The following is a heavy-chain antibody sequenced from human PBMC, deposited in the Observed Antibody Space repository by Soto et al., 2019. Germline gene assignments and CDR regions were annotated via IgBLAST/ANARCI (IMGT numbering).Heavy chain of an antibody. Sequence: QVQLVQSGAEVKKPGASVKVSCKASGYTFTSYAMHWVRQAPGQRLEWMGWINAGNGNTKYSQKFLARVNSTRDTSASTAYMELSSLRSEDTAVYYCAREGAYSNPIFDYWGQGTLVTVSS. J-gene: IGHJ4*02. D-gene: IGHD4-4*01. CDR1: GYTFTSYA. V-gene: IGHV1-3*01. CDR3: AREGAYSNPIFDY. CDR2: INAGNGNT.